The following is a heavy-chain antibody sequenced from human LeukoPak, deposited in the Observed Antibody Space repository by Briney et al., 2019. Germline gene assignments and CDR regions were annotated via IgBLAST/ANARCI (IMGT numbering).Heavy chain of an antibody. CDR3: AHRTRYYDILTGRSGYYFDY. CDR2: IYCDDDK. CDR1: GFSLSPSGVG. D-gene: IGHD3-9*01. Sequence: SGPTLVTPTQTLPLPCTFSGFSLSPSGVGVGWIRQPPGTALEWLALIYCDDDKRYSPTLKSRLTITKDTSKNQVVLTMTNMDPVDTATYYCAHRTRYYDILTGRSGYYFDYWGQGTLVTVSS. J-gene: IGHJ4*02. V-gene: IGHV2-5*02.